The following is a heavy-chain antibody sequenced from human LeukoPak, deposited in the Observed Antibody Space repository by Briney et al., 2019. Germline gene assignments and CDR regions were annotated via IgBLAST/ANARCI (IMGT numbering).Heavy chain of an antibody. V-gene: IGHV1-8*03. D-gene: IGHD3-22*01. CDR1: GYTFTSYD. CDR2: MNPNSGNT. J-gene: IGHJ4*02. Sequence: GASVKVSCKASGYTFTSYDINWVRQATGQGLEWMGWMNPNSGNTGYAQKFQGRVTITRNTSISTAYMELSSLRSEDTAVYYCARGHPYDSSGYVDYWGRGTLVTVSS. CDR3: ARGHPYDSSGYVDY.